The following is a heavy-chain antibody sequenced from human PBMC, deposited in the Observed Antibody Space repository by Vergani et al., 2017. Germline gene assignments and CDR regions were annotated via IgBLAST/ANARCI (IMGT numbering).Heavy chain of an antibody. V-gene: IGHV1-69*18. CDR2: IIPILDTT. Sequence: QVQLVQSGAEVKKPGASVRVSCKASGFTFTSYHIHWVRQAPGQGLEWMGRIIPILDTTNYAQKFQGRVTITADESTNTAYMELSSLRSEDTAVYYCARSHSRGYYDSSGYHDYWGQGTLVTVSS. CDR3: ARSHSRGYYDSSGYHDY. CDR1: GFTFTSYH. D-gene: IGHD3-22*01. J-gene: IGHJ4*02.